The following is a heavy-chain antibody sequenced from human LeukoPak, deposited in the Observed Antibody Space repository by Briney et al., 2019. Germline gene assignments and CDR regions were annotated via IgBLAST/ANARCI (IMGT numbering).Heavy chain of an antibody. CDR3: ARDAGIAARGFGY. CDR1: GFTVSSNY. V-gene: IGHV3-21*01. D-gene: IGHD6-6*01. Sequence: PGGSLRLSCAASGFTVSSNYMSWVRQAPGKGLEWVSSISSSSSYIYYADSVKGRFTISRDNAKNSLYLQMNSLRAEDTAVYYCARDAGIAARGFGYWGQGTLVTVSS. J-gene: IGHJ4*02. CDR2: ISSSSSYI.